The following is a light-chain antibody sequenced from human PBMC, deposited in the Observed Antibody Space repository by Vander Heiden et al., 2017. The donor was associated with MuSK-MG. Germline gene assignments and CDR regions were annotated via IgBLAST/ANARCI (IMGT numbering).Light chain of an antibody. Sequence: DIQMTHSPSSLSASVGDRVTITCRASQSISSYLNGYQQKPGKTPKLLIYAASSLQSGVPSRFSGSGSGTDFTLTISSMQPEDFATYYCQQSYSTHPLTFGGGTKVEIK. V-gene: IGKV1-39*01. CDR1: QSISSY. CDR3: QQSYSTHPLT. CDR2: AAS. J-gene: IGKJ4*01.